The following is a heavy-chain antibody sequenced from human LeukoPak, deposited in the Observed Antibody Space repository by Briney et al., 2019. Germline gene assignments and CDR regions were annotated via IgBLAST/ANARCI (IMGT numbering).Heavy chain of an antibody. CDR1: GYRFTTYW. D-gene: IGHD6-13*01. CDR2: IYPGVSDT. Sequence: GESLKISRKGSGYRFTTYWIGWGRPMPGKGRGWMGIIYPGVSDTRYSPSFQSQVTISADKSINTPYLQWSSLKASDTANYYCARGLSSSWYANWFDPWGQGTLVTVSS. V-gene: IGHV5-51*01. CDR3: ARGLSSSWYANWFDP. J-gene: IGHJ5*02.